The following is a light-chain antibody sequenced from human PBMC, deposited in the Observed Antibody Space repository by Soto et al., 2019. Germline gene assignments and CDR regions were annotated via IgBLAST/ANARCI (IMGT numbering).Light chain of an antibody. V-gene: IGKV3-20*01. J-gene: IGKJ3*01. CDR1: QSVRRTY. CDR2: GAS. CDR3: QQYGGSFT. Sequence: EIVLTQSPGTLSLSPGERATLSCRASQSVRRTYSAWYQQTAGQAHSLLIYGASSRATGIPDRFSGSGSGTDFTLTISRLEPEDFAVYYCQQYGGSFTFGPGTKVDIK.